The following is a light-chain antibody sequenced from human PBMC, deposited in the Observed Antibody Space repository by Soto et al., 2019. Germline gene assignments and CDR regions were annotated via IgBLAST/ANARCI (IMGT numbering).Light chain of an antibody. CDR2: GAS. Sequence: DIQMTQSPSSVSASVGDRVTITCRASQGVSSWLAWYQQKPGRAPKLLIYGASTLQSGVPSRFSGSGSGTDFSLTITTLQPEDSATYYGQQADTFPLTFGGGTKVEIE. CDR3: QQADTFPLT. J-gene: IGKJ4*01. CDR1: QGVSSW. V-gene: IGKV1-12*01.